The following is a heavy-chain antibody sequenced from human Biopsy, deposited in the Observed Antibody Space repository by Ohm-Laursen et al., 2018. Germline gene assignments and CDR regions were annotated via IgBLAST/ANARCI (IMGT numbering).Heavy chain of an antibody. Sequence: TLSLTCTVSGVSINTGGYYWTWIRQHPGTGLEWIGYIHYSGNTLYNPSLKSRLTISVDTSRNQFSLKLTSVTAADTALYYCRRAGGGGKIYGLWGQGTLVTVSS. CDR3: RRAGGGGKIYGL. D-gene: IGHD3-16*01. CDR2: IHYSGNT. J-gene: IGHJ4*02. V-gene: IGHV4-31*02. CDR1: GVSINTGGYY.